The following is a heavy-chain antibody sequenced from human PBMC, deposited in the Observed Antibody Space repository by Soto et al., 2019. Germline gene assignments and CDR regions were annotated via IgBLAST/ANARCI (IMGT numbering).Heavy chain of an antibody. CDR1: GFTFSSYA. D-gene: IGHD6-6*01. CDR2: ISGNGDTT. Sequence: VQLLESGGGLVQPGGSLRLSCGGSGFTFSSYAMIWVRQAPGKGLEWVSGISGNGDTTYYADSLKGRFSISRDNSKNTVYLQMNSPRAEDTAVYYCAKRSPPSDGELFGRPKDWGQGTLVTVSS. V-gene: IGHV3-23*01. CDR3: AKRSPPSDGELFGRPKD. J-gene: IGHJ4*02.